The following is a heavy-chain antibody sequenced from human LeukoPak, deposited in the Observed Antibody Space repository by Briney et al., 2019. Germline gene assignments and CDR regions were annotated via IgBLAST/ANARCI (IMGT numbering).Heavy chain of an antibody. J-gene: IGHJ5*02. CDR3: ARVMVGITYWFDP. CDR1: GFVVNYNY. CDR2: IYSGGST. V-gene: IGHV3-66*01. Sequence: GGSLRLSCAASGFVVNYNYMSWVRQAPGKGLEWVSVIYSGGSTYYADSVKGRFTISRDNSKNTVYLQMNSLRVEDTAVYYCARVMVGITYWFDPWGQGTLVTVSS. D-gene: IGHD2-8*01.